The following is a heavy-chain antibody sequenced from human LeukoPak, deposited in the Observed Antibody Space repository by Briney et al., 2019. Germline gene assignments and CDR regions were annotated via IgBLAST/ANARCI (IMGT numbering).Heavy chain of an antibody. D-gene: IGHD3-16*02. CDR2: IYYSGST. V-gene: IGHV4-59*01. CDR1: GGSISSYY. CDR3: ARGYDYVWGSYRYTSFDY. J-gene: IGHJ4*02. Sequence: PSETLSLTCTVSGGSISSYYWSWIRQPPGKGLEWIGYIYYSGSTNYNPSLKSRVTISVDTSKNQFSLKLSCVTAADTAVYYCARGYDYVWGSYRYTSFDYWGQGTLVTVSS.